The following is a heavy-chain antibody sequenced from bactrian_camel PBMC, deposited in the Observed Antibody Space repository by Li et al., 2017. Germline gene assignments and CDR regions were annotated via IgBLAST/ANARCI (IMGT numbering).Heavy chain of an antibody. J-gene: IGHJ6*01. CDR1: RLLYNTNC. V-gene: IGHV3S1*01. CDR2: IHTGGGDP. Sequence: HVQLVESGGGSVQAGGSLRLSCAASRLLYNTNCMTWFRQPAGGEREGVAAIHTGGGDPYYADSVKGRFTISQDNAKNTVYLQMISLKPEDTAMYYCAARGPYCYTKLSVRDFTYWGQGTQVTV. CDR3: AARGPYCYTKLSVRDFTY. D-gene: IGHD2*01.